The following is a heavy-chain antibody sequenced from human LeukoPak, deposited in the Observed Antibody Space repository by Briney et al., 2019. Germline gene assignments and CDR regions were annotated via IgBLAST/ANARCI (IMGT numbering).Heavy chain of an antibody. J-gene: IGHJ3*02. CDR1: GGSISSSSYY. CDR3: ARGSNDAFDI. CDR2: IYYSGST. V-gene: IGHV4-39*01. Sequence: PETLSLTCTVSGGSISSSSYYWGWIRQPPGKGLEWIGSIYYSGSTYYNPSLKSRVTISVDTSKNQFSLKLSSVTAADTAVYYCARGSNDAFDIWGQGTMVTVSS. D-gene: IGHD3-10*01.